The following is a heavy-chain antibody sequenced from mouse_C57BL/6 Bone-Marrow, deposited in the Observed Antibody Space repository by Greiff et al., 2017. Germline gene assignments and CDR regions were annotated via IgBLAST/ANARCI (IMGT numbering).Heavy chain of an antibody. CDR2: IRSKSSNYAT. CDR3: VREGSSHGWFAY. J-gene: IGHJ3*01. V-gene: IGHV10-3*01. D-gene: IGHD1-1*01. CDR1: GFTFNTYA. Sequence: DAGGGLVQPKGSLKLSCAASGFTFNTYAMHWVRQAPGKGLEWVARIRSKSSNYATYYADSVKDRFTISRDDSQSMLYLQMNNLKTEDTAMYYCVREGSSHGWFAYWGQGTLVTVSA.